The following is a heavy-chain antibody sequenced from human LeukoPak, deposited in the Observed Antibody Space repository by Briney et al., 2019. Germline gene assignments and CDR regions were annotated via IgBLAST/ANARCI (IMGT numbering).Heavy chain of an antibody. Sequence: GGSLRLSCAASGFTFSSYAMSWVRQAPGKGLEWGSAISGSGGSTYYADSVKGPFTISRDNSKKTLYLQMNSLRAEDTAVYYCAKDVKALLWFWELLELDYWGQGALVTVSS. CDR2: ISGSGGST. V-gene: IGHV3-23*01. J-gene: IGHJ4*02. D-gene: IGHD3-10*01. CDR1: GFTFSSYA. CDR3: AKDVKALLWFWELLELDY.